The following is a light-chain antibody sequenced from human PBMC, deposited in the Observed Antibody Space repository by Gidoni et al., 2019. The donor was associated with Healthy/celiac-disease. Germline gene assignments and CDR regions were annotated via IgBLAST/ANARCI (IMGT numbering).Light chain of an antibody. Sequence: DSQMTQSPSSLSASVGDRVTITCRASQSISSYLNWYQQKPGKAPKLLIYAASSLQSGVPSRFSCSGSGTDFTLTISSLQPEDFATYYCQQSYSTPFTFGPGTKVDIK. CDR3: QQSYSTPFT. V-gene: IGKV1-39*01. J-gene: IGKJ3*01. CDR1: QSISSY. CDR2: AAS.